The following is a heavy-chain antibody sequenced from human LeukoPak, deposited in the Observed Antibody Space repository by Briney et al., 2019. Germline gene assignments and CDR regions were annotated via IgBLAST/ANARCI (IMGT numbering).Heavy chain of an antibody. CDR3: ARAIKYSSSWYGRGSFGFDY. Sequence: SETLSLTCTVSGGSISSGSYYWSWIRQPAGKGLEWIGRIYTSGSTNYNPSLKSRVTISVDTSKNQFSLKLSSVTAADTAVYYCARAIKYSSSWYGRGSFGFDYWGQGTLVTVSS. D-gene: IGHD6-13*01. CDR2: IYTSGST. J-gene: IGHJ4*02. V-gene: IGHV4-61*02. CDR1: GGSISSGSYY.